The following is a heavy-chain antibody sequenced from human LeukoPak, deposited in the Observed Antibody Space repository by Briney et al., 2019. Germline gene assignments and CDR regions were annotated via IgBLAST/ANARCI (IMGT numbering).Heavy chain of an antibody. D-gene: IGHD3-10*01. Sequence: GGSLRLSCAASGLTFRNYAMSWVRQAPGKGLEWVSGISGDGIATYYADSVKGRFTVSRDNSKNTLFLQMYSLRVEDTAVYYCANGGRGARGFDYWGQGSLVTVSS. V-gene: IGHV3-23*01. CDR3: ANGGRGARGFDY. CDR1: GLTFRNYA. J-gene: IGHJ4*02. CDR2: ISGDGIAT.